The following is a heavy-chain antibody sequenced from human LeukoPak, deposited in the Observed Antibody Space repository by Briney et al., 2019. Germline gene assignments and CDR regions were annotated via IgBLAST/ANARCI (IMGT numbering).Heavy chain of an antibody. Sequence: GGSLRLSCAASGFTFRNYGMSWVRQAPGKGPEWVSAIGGSDGDTYHADSVKGRFTISRDNSKNTLYLQMNSLRAEDTAVYFCAKAPVTSCRGAYCYPFDSWGQGTLVTVSS. J-gene: IGHJ4*02. CDR3: AKAPVTSCRGAYCYPFDS. V-gene: IGHV3-23*01. CDR2: IGGSDGDT. D-gene: IGHD2-21*01. CDR1: GFTFRNYG.